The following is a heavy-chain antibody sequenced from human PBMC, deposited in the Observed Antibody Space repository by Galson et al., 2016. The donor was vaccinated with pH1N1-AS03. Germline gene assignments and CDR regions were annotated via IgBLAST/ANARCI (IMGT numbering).Heavy chain of an antibody. D-gene: IGHD3-10*01. Sequence: SVKVSCKASGYTFTNYGIRWVRQAPGQGLEYMGWIGTYTIYAQKLQGRVTMTTDTSTSTAYMELRSLRSDDTAVYYCARSGSGSFYEGDFWGQGTLVSVSS. CDR1: GYTFTNYG. CDR3: ARSGSGSFYEGDF. V-gene: IGHV1-18*01. J-gene: IGHJ4*02. CDR2: IGTYT.